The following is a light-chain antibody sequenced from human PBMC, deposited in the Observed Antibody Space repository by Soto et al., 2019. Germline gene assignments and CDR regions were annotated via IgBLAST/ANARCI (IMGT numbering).Light chain of an antibody. Sequence: EIVLTQSPGTLSLSPGERATLSCRASQSVNSNYLAWYQHKPGQAPRLLIYGASSMATGIPDRFSGSGSGTDFTLTISRLEPEDFALYSCQQYGTSLYTFGQGNKLEIK. V-gene: IGKV3-20*01. CDR2: GAS. J-gene: IGKJ2*01. CDR1: QSVNSNY. CDR3: QQYGTSLYT.